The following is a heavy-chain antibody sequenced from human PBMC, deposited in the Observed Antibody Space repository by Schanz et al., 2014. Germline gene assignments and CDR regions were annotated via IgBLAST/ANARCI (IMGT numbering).Heavy chain of an antibody. V-gene: IGHV4-61*02. CDR2: VFPNGIT. J-gene: IGHJ2*01. Sequence: QVQLQESGPGLVKPSQTLSLTCTVSGGSIRSGTYYWSWIRQPAGKALEWVGRVFPNGITNYNPSLKSRVSISPDTSRNHLSLTLTSLTAADTAVYYCARDTTWRLDLWGRGTLVTVSS. CDR3: ARDTTWRLDL. CDR1: GGSIRSGTYY. D-gene: IGHD1-1*01.